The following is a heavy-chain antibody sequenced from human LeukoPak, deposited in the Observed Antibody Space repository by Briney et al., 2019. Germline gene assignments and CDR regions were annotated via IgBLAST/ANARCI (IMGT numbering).Heavy chain of an antibody. D-gene: IGHD6-19*01. J-gene: IGHJ4*02. Sequence: SETLSLTRTVSRGSTSRYYRSWIRQPAGKGLEWIGRIYTSGSTKYNPPLRSRVTMSEDTSKNQFSLKLSSVTAADTAVYYCAGTPGYSSGCYWDYWGQGTLVTVSS. V-gene: IGHV4-4*07. CDR3: AGTPGYSSGCYWDY. CDR1: RGSTSRYY. CDR2: IYTSGST.